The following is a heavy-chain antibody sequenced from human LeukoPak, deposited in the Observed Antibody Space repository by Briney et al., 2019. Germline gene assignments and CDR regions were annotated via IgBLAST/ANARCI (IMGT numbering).Heavy chain of an antibody. Sequence: ASVKVSCKASGYTFTGYYMHWVRQAPGQGLEWMGRINPNSGGTNYAQKFQGRVTMTRDTSISTAYMELSRLRSDDTAVYYCARHVRAVAPNAFDIWGQGTMVTVSS. CDR3: ARHVRAVAPNAFDI. D-gene: IGHD6-19*01. V-gene: IGHV1-2*06. CDR2: INPNSGGT. CDR1: GYTFTGYY. J-gene: IGHJ3*02.